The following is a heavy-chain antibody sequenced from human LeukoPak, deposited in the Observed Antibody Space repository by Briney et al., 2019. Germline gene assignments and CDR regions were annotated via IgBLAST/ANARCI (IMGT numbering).Heavy chain of an antibody. CDR2: ISYDGSNK. D-gene: IGHD2-2*01. J-gene: IGHJ4*02. Sequence: PGRSLRLSCAASGFTFSSYAMHWVRQAPGKGLEWVAVISYDGSNKYYADSVKGRFTISRDNSKNTLYLQMNSLRAEDTAVYYCARQYCSSTSCFYFDYWGQGTLVTVSS. CDR3: ARQYCSSTSCFYFDY. V-gene: IGHV3-30-3*01. CDR1: GFTFSSYA.